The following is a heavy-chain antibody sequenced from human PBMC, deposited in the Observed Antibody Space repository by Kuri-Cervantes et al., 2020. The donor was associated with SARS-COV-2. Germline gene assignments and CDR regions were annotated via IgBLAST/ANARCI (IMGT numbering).Heavy chain of an antibody. CDR1: GFTFSDHY. J-gene: IGHJ1*01. Sequence: GEPLKISCATSGFTFSDHYIDWVRQAPGKGLEWVGRSSNKVYRYTTEYATSVKGRFTISRDFSKNSLSLQMDSLTTEDTAVYYCARSLTTTYSFWGQGTLVTVSS. D-gene: IGHD4-11*01. CDR3: ARSLTTTYSF. V-gene: IGHV3-72*01. CDR2: SSNKVYRYTT.